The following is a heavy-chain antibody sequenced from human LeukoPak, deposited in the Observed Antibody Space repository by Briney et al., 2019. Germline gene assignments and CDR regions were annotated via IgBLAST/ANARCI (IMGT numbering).Heavy chain of an antibody. V-gene: IGHV1-2*02. CDR2: IYPSNGGT. CDR3: ARSNIAAHRGDNYFDP. Sequence: ASVKVSCKASGYTFPVSYMHWLRQAPGQGLEWMGWIYPSNGGTNYAQKFQGRVTMTRDTSTSTAYMALSSLRSDDTAVYYCARSNIAAHRGDNYFDPWGQGTLVTVSS. J-gene: IGHJ5*02. CDR1: GYTFPVSY. D-gene: IGHD6-6*01.